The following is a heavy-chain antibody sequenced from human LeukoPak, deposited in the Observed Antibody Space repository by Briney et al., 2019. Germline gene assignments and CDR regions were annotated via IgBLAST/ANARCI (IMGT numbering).Heavy chain of an antibody. CDR1: GFPFTTYA. V-gene: IGHV3-23*01. CDR2: ISDSGGST. D-gene: IGHD2-2*01. J-gene: IGHJ4*02. CDR3: AKTDCSSASCPTSY. Sequence: GGSLRLSCAASGFPFTTYAMSWVRQAPGKGLEWVSTISDSGGSTHYADSVKGRFTISRDNSKNTLYLQMNSLRAEDTAVYYCAKTDCSSASCPTSYWGQGTLVTVSS.